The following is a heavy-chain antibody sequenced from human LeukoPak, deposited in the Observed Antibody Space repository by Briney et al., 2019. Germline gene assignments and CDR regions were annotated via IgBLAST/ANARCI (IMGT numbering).Heavy chain of an antibody. CDR3: ARQNWELKF. D-gene: IGHD1-26*01. Sequence: QPGGSLRLSCAASGFTVSTSYMSWVRQAPGEGLEWVSIMFSGGDTRYADSVKGRFTIARDNSENTLYLQMNSLRAEDTAMYYCARQNWELKFWGQGTLVTVAS. V-gene: IGHV3-53*01. CDR2: MFSGGDT. CDR1: GFTVSTSY. J-gene: IGHJ4*02.